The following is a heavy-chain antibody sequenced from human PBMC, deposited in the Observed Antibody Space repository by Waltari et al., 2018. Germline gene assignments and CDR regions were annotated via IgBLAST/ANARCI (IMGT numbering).Heavy chain of an antibody. V-gene: IGHV3-74*01. CDR1: GFTLIRYW. CDR3: AREPSPDSSGYFYYYMDV. D-gene: IGHD3-22*01. J-gene: IGHJ6*03. CDR2: INSYGSGT. Sequence: EVQLVESGGGLVQPGGSLRLSCAASGFTLIRYWMHWVPQAPGKGRVWVSRINSYGSGTIYAASVKGGFTIARDNAKNTLYLQLNSLRVEDTAVYYCAREPSPDSSGYFYYYMDVWGKGTTVTVSS.